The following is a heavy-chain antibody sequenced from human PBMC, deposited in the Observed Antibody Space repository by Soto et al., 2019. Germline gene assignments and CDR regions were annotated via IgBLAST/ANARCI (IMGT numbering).Heavy chain of an antibody. CDR2: IYHSGST. V-gene: IGHV4-30-2*01. CDR1: GGSINSGGYS. J-gene: IGHJ6*02. Sequence: PSETLSLTCAVSGGSINSGGYSWSWIRQPPGKGLEWIGYIYHSGSTYYNPSLKSRVTISVDTSKNQFSLKLSSVTAADTAVYYCARPTRQWLGLRYYYGMDVWGQGTTVTVS. D-gene: IGHD6-19*01. CDR3: ARPTRQWLGLRYYYGMDV.